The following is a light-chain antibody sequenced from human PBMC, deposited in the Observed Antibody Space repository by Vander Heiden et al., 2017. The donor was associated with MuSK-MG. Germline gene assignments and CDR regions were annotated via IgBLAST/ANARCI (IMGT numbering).Light chain of an antibody. CDR1: SSNIGAGYY. CDR2: GNS. V-gene: IGLV1-40*01. J-gene: IGLJ2*01. Sequence: QSVLTQPPSVSGAPGQRVTISCTGSSSNIGAGYYVHWYQQLPGTAPKLLIHGNSNRPSGVPDRFSGSKSGTSASLAITGLQAEDEADYYCQSYDSSLSGSVVFGGGTKLTVL. CDR3: QSYDSSLSGSVV.